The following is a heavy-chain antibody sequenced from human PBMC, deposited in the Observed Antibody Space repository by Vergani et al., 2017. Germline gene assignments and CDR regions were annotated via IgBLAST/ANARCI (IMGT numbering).Heavy chain of an antibody. V-gene: IGHV4-39*01. CDR2: IYNSGNG. CDR3: ASGKYYSDSTSHFRGRYFDV. J-gene: IGHJ2*01. CDR1: GDSIISRSYY. Sequence: QMQLQESGPGLVKASETLSLTCTVSGDSIISRSYYWGWIRQPPGKGLERIGSIYNSGNGDSSSSLTSRVSKSADTSKNQFSLRLTSVTAADTAVYYCASGKYYSDSTSHFRGRYFDVWGRGTLVTVPS. D-gene: IGHD3-16*01.